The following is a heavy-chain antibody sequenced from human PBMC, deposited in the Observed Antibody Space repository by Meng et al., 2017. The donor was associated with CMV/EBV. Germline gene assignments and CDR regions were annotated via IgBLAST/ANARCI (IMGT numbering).Heavy chain of an antibody. CDR3: ARVTSVAYYFDY. CDR2: INPNSGGT. Sequence: CKASGYTFTGSYMHWVRQAPGQGLEWMGWINPNSGGTNYAQKFQGRVTMTRDTSISTAYMELSRLRSDDTAVYYCARVTSVAYYFDYWGQGTLVTVSS. J-gene: IGHJ4*02. V-gene: IGHV1-2*02. CDR1: GYTFTGSY. D-gene: IGHD3-16*01.